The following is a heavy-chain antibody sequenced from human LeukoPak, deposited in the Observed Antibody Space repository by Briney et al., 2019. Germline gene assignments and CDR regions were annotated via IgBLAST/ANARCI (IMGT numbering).Heavy chain of an antibody. V-gene: IGHV3-23*01. CDR2: ISGSGGST. Sequence: GGSLRLSCAASGFTFSSYAMSWVRQAPGKGLEWVSAISGSGGSTYYADSVKGRFTISRDNSKNTLYLQMNSLRAEDTAVYYCAKLDIVVVVAATLVYWGQGTLVIVSS. CDR1: GFTFSSYA. D-gene: IGHD2-15*01. J-gene: IGHJ4*02. CDR3: AKLDIVVVVAATLVY.